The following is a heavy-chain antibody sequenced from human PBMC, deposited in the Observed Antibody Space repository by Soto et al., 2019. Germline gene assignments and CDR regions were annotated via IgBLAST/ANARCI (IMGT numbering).Heavy chain of an antibody. J-gene: IGHJ4*02. V-gene: IGHV4-38-2*01. CDR1: GYSINSDYY. D-gene: IGHD3-10*01. CDR3: AKKGYYPSGKINLFDS. CDR2: VDHSGRT. Sequence: SKTLSLTCAVSGYSINSDYYWGWIRQPPGKGLEWIGSVDHSGRTYYSPSLRSRLTIFIDTSKNQFSLRLTSVTAADTAMYFCAKKGYYPSGKINLFDSWGPGTLVTVSS.